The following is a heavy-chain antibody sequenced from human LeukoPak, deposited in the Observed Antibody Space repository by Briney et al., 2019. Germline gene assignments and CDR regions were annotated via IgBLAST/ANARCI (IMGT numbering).Heavy chain of an antibody. CDR3: ARDQEGFDY. CDR1: GYIFTSNY. J-gene: IGHJ4*02. Sequence: GASVKVSCKASGYIFTSNYIHWVRQAPGQGLEWMGMIYPRDGSTSYAQRFQDRVTVTRDTSTSTVHMELSGLRSKDTAVYYCARDQEGFDYWGQGTQVTVSS. CDR2: IYPRDGST. V-gene: IGHV1-46*01.